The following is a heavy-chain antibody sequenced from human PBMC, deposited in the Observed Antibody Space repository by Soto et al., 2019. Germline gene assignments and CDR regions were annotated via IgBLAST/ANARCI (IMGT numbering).Heavy chain of an antibody. CDR2: LLRSGGST. J-gene: IGHJ3*02. CDR3: ALLDAFDI. D-gene: IGHD3-10*01. CDR1: GFTFGNNA. V-gene: IGHV3-23*01. Sequence: GGSLRLSCTGSGFTFGNNAMTWARQAPGKGLEWVSSLLRSGGSTYYADSVKGRFTISRDNSKNTLYLQMNSLRAEDTAVYYCALLDAFDIWGQGTMVTVSS.